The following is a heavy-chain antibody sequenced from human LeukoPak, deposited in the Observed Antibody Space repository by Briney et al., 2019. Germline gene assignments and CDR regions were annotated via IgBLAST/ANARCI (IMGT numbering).Heavy chain of an antibody. V-gene: IGHV3-33*01. Sequence: PGRSLRLSCAASGFTFSSYGMHWVRQAPGKGLEWVAVIWYDGSNKYYADSVKGRFTISRDNSKNTLYLQMNSLRAEDTAVYYCARGGVGITSYYFDYWGQGTLVTVS. D-gene: IGHD3-10*01. CDR2: IWYDGSNK. J-gene: IGHJ4*02. CDR1: GFTFSSYG. CDR3: ARGGVGITSYYFDY.